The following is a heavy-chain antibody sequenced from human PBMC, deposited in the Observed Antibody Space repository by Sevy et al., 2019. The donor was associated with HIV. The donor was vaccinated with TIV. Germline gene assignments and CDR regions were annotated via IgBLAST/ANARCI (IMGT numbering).Heavy chain of an antibody. CDR3: ARHCTGSSCSHAFDI. CDR1: GGSFSGYY. CDR2: INHSGGT. D-gene: IGHD2-15*01. Sequence: SETLSLTCAVYGGSFSGYYWSWIRQPPGKGLEWIGEINHSGGTNCNPSLKSRVTISVDTSKNQFSLKLNSVTAADTAVYYCARHCTGSSCSHAFDIWGQGTMVTVSS. V-gene: IGHV4-34*01. J-gene: IGHJ3*02.